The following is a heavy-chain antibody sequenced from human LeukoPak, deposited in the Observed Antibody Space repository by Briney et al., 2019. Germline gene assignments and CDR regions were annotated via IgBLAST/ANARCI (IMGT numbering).Heavy chain of an antibody. CDR1: GXTXXXXX. D-gene: IGHD6-19*01. V-gene: IGHV1-18*01. CDR2: ISAXNGNT. Sequence: ASVKVSCKASGXTXXXXXXSXXXXXXGXXXXWXXWISAXNGNTNYAQKFQGRVTMTTDTSTSTAYMELRCLRSDDTAVYYCARDLESSGWYWFDPWGQGTLVTVSS. CDR3: ARDLESSGWYWFDP. J-gene: IGHJ5*02.